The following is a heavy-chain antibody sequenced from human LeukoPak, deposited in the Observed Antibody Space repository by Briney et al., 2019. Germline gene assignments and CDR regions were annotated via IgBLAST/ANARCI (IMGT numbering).Heavy chain of an antibody. D-gene: IGHD6-6*01. CDR3: ARRGSSAGSFDY. CDR2: IYHSGST. V-gene: IGHV4-38-2*01. J-gene: IGHJ4*02. CDR1: GYSISSGYY. Sequence: PETLSLTCAVSGYSISSGYYWGWIRQPPGKGLEWIGSIYHSGSTYYNPSLKSRVTISVDTSKNQFSLKLSSVTAADTAVYYCARRGSSAGSFDYWGQGTLVTVSS.